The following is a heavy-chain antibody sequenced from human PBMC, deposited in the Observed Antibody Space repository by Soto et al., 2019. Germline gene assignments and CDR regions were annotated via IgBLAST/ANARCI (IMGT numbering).Heavy chain of an antibody. CDR2: IYPGNSDT. CDR3: ARGAYYYYYGMDV. V-gene: IGHV5-51*01. Sequence: PGESLKISCKVSGYSFTSYWIGWVRQMPGKGLEWMGIIYPGNSDTRYSPSFQGQVTISADKSISTAYLQWSSLKASDTAMYYCARGAYYYYYGMDVWGQGTTVTVSS. J-gene: IGHJ6*02. CDR1: GYSFTSYW. D-gene: IGHD3-16*01.